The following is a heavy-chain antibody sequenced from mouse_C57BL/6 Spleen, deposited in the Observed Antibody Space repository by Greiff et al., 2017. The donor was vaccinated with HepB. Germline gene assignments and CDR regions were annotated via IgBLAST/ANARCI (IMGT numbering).Heavy chain of an antibody. Sequence: QVQLQQPGAELVKPGASVKMSCKASGYTFTSYWITWVKQRPGQGLEWIGDIYPGSGSTNYNEKFKSKATLTVDTSSSTAYMQLSSLTSEDSAVYYCARRYYGSRGAMDYWGQGTSVTVSS. D-gene: IGHD1-1*01. J-gene: IGHJ4*01. CDR2: IYPGSGST. CDR3: ARRYYGSRGAMDY. V-gene: IGHV1-55*01. CDR1: GYTFTSYW.